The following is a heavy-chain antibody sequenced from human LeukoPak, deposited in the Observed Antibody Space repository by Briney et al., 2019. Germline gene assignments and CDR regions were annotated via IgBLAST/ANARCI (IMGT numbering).Heavy chain of an antibody. CDR1: GFTFSSYA. D-gene: IGHD6-13*01. Sequence: PGGSLRLSCAASGFTFSSYAMSWVRQAPGKGLEWVSAISGSGGNTYYADSVKGRFTISRDNSKNTLYLQMNSLRAEDTAVYYCAILRQQLVNNWFDPWGQGTLVTVSS. J-gene: IGHJ5*02. V-gene: IGHV3-23*01. CDR2: ISGSGGNT. CDR3: AILRQQLVNNWFDP.